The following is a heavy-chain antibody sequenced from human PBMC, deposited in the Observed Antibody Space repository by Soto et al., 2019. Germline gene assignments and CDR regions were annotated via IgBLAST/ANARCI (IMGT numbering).Heavy chain of an antibody. CDR1: GYTFTSYY. V-gene: IGHV1-46*03. CDR3: ARGEGDFWSGYYTMLDY. D-gene: IGHD3-3*01. CDR2: INPSGGST. J-gene: IGHJ4*02. Sequence: QVQLVQSGAEVKKPGASVKVSCKASGYTFTSYYMHWVRQAPGQGLEWMGIINPSGGSTSYAQKFQGRVTMTRDTSTSTVYMELSSPRSEDTAVYYCARGEGDFWSGYYTMLDYWGQGTLVTVSS.